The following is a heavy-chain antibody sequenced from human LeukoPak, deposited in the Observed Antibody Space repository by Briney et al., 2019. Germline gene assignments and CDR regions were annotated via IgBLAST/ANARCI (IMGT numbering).Heavy chain of an antibody. Sequence: SETLSLTCTVSGGSISTYYWSWIRQSPGKGLDWIGYIHDTGSTNYNPSLKSRVSISVDRSKSQFSLHLSSVTAADTAVYFCARGEPYAYYFGMDVWGRGTTFTVSS. V-gene: IGHV4-59*08. CDR3: ARGEPYAYYFGMDV. CDR1: GGSISTYY. J-gene: IGHJ6*02. CDR2: IHDTGST. D-gene: IGHD3-16*01.